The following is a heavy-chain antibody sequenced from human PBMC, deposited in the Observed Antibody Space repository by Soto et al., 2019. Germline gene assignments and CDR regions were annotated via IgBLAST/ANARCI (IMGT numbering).Heavy chain of an antibody. CDR1: GFTFSSYV. D-gene: IGHD3-9*01. J-gene: IGHJ4*02. Sequence: TGGSLRLSCAASGFTFSSYVMHWVRQAPGKGLAWVALISYDGNNKYYADSVKGRFTISRDNSKNTLHLQMNSLRAEDTALYYCASAILTGYYKTPPGYWGQGTLVTVSS. V-gene: IGHV3-30*03. CDR3: ASAILTGYYKTPPGY. CDR2: ISYDGNNK.